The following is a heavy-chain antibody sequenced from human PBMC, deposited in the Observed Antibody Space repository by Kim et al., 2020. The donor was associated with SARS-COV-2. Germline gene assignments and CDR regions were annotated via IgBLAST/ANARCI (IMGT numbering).Heavy chain of an antibody. CDR2: ISYDGSNK. J-gene: IGHJ4*02. CDR3: ARDRGGTCDYFDY. CDR1: GFTFSSYA. Sequence: GGSLRLSCAASGFTFSSYAMHWVRQAPGKGLDWVAVISYDGSNKYYAASVKGRFTISRDDSKNTLYLQMNSLRAEDTAVYYCARDRGGTCDYFDYWGQGTLVTVSS. D-gene: IGHD1-7*01. V-gene: IGHV3-30*04.